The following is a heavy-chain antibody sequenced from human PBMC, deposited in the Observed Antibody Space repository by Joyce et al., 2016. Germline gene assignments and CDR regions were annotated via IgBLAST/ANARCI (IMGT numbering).Heavy chain of an antibody. J-gene: IGHJ2*01. CDR2: IDWDDDE. CDR3: GRIPSGDVFDL. V-gene: IGHV2-70*04. Sequence: QVTLKESGPALVRPTQTLTLTCTFSGFSLTTSGVRVGWIRQPPGKALEWLARIDWDDDEFYSSSLKTRLTISKDTSKNQVVLTVANVDPADTATYYFGRIPSGDVFDLWGRGILVTVSS. D-gene: IGHD5-24*01. CDR1: GFSLTTSGVR.